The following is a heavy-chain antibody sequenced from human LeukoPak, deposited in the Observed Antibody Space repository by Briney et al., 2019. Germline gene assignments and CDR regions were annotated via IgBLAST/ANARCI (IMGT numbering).Heavy chain of an antibody. D-gene: IGHD6-19*01. J-gene: IGHJ3*02. V-gene: IGHV1-8*03. CDR3: ARGRYSSGWYVAFDI. Sequence: GASVKVSCKASGYTFTSYDINWVRQTTGQGLEWMGWMNPNSGNTGYAQKFQGRVTITRNTSISTAYMELSSLRSEDTAVYYCARGRYSSGWYVAFDIWGQGTMVTVSS. CDR1: GYTFTSYD. CDR2: MNPNSGNT.